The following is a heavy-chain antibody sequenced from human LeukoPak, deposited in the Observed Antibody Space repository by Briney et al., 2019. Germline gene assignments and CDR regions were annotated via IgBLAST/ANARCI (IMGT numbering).Heavy chain of an antibody. J-gene: IGHJ5*02. CDR3: ARGLYYDFWSGPNGGWFDP. D-gene: IGHD3-3*01. CDR1: GYTFTSYD. CDR2: MNPNSGNT. V-gene: IGHV1-8*03. Sequence: ASVKVSCKASGYTFTSYDINWVRQATGQGLEWMGWMNPNSGNTGYAQKFQGRVTITRNTSISTAYMELSSLRSEDTAVYYCARGLYYDFWSGPNGGWFDPWGQGTLVTVSS.